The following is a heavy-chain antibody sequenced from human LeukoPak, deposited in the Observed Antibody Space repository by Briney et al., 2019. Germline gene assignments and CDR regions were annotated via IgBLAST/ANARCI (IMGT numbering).Heavy chain of an antibody. J-gene: IGHJ6*02. Sequence: PGGSLRLSCAVSGFTFSAYGMHWVRQAPGKGLEWVAVILYDGSNQHYADSVKGRFTISRDNSKNTLYLQMNSLRAEDTAVYYCAKEGAKTYDYGSGVYGGHYYGMDVWGQGTTVTVSS. V-gene: IGHV3-30*18. CDR1: GFTFSAYG. CDR2: ILYDGSNQ. CDR3: AKEGAKTYDYGSGVYGGHYYGMDV. D-gene: IGHD3-10*01.